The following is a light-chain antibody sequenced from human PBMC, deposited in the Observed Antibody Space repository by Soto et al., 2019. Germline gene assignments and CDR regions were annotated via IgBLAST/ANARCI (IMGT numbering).Light chain of an antibody. CDR3: QQRSLLT. Sequence: EIVMTQSPGTLSLSPGERATLSCRASQSVSSYLAWYQQKPGQAPRLLIYDASNRATGIPARFSGSGSGTDFTLTISSLEPEDFAVYYCQQRSLLTFGGGTKVDIK. J-gene: IGKJ4*01. CDR2: DAS. CDR1: QSVSSY. V-gene: IGKV3-11*01.